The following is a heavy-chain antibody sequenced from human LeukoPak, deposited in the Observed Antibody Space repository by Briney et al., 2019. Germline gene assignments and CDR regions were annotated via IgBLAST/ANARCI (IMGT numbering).Heavy chain of an antibody. CDR2: IRSDGSNK. Sequence: GGSLSLSCAASGFTFSSYGMHWVRQAPGKGLEWVAFIRSDGSNKYYADSVKGRCTISRDNYKNTLYLQMNSLRAEDTAVYYCAKDLEMTTIPLYYMDVWGKGTTVTISS. V-gene: IGHV3-30*02. CDR3: AKDLEMTTIPLYYMDV. J-gene: IGHJ6*03. CDR1: GFTFSSYG. D-gene: IGHD5-24*01.